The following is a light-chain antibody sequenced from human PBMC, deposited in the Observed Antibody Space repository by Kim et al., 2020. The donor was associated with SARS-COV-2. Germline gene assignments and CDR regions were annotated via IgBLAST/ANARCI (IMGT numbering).Light chain of an antibody. CDR1: SSDIGGYNY. V-gene: IGLV2-8*01. J-gene: IGLJ3*02. CDR2: EVN. Sequence: GQSVPISCTGTSSDIGGYNYVSWYQQHPGKAPKLMIYEVNKRPSGVPDRFSGSKSGNTASLTVSGLQAEDEADYYSYSYAGSNNWVFGGGTQLTVL. CDR3: YSYAGSNNWV.